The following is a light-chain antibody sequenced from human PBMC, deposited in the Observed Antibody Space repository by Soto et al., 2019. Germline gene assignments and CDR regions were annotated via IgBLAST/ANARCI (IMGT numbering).Light chain of an antibody. CDR3: QSYDSSLSGSV. CDR1: SSNIGAGYD. J-gene: IGLJ3*02. CDR2: GNS. Sequence: QAVVTQPPSVSGAPGQRVTISCTGSSSNIGAGYDVHWYQQLPGTAPKLLIYGNSNRPSGVPDRFSGSKSGTSASLAITGLQAEDEADYSCQSYDSSLSGSVFGGGTTLTVL. V-gene: IGLV1-40*01.